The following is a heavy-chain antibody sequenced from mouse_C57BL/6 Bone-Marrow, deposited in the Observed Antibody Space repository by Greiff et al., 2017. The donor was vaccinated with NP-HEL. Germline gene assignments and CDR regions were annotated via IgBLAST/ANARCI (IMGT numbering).Heavy chain of an antibody. Sequence: QVQLQQSGPELVKPGASVKISCKASGYAFSSSGMNWVKQRPGKGLEWIGRIYPGDGDTNYNGKFKGKATLTADKSSSTAYMQLSSLTSEDSAVYFCARSYLLSLAYWGQGTLVTVSA. J-gene: IGHJ3*01. CDR2: IYPGDGDT. CDR1: GYAFSSSG. D-gene: IGHD2-1*01. CDR3: ARSYLLSLAY. V-gene: IGHV1-82*01.